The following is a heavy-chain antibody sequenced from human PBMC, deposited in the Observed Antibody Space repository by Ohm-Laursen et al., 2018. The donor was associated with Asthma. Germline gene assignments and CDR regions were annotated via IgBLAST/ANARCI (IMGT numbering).Heavy chain of an antibody. CDR1: GFAFSTHE. CDR3: ARETATGSQNIHYYDLDV. D-gene: IGHD2-15*01. CDR2: ISGSGGST. V-gene: IGHV3-23*01. Sequence: SLRLSCAASGFAFSTHEMSWVRRAPGKRLEWVSAISGSGGSTYYADSVKGRFTITRDNSKNTLYLQMNTLRAEDTAVYYCARETATGSQNIHYYDLDVWGQGTTVIASS. J-gene: IGHJ6*02.